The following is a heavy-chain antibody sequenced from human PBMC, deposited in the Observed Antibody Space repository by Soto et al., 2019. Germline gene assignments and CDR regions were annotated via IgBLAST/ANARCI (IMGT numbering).Heavy chain of an antibody. CDR3: ARVFGGYCTATSCYQLAV. J-gene: IGHJ6*02. D-gene: IGHD2-2*01. CDR1: GGSVSSGTYY. Sequence: QVQLQESGPGLVKPSETLSLTCTVSGGSVSSGTYYWTWIRQPPGKGLEWIGYIYYSGTTNYNPSLQSRVTISADTSKNHFSLKLNAVSAADTAVYYCARVFGGYCTATSCYQLAVWGQGTTVPVSS. V-gene: IGHV4-61*01. CDR2: IYYSGTT.